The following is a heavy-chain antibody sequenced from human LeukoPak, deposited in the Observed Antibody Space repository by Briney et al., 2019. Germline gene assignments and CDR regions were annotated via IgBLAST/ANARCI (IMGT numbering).Heavy chain of an antibody. D-gene: IGHD6-13*01. CDR3: ARAVAAAGTDY. CDR2: IYYSGST. J-gene: IGHJ4*02. CDR1: GGSISSGGYY. Sequence: SQTLSLTCTVSGGSISSGGYYWSWIRQRPGKGLEWIGYIYYSGSTYYSPSLKSRVTISLVTSKNQFSLKLSSVTAADTAVYYCARAVAAAGTDYWGQGTLVTVSS. V-gene: IGHV4-31*03.